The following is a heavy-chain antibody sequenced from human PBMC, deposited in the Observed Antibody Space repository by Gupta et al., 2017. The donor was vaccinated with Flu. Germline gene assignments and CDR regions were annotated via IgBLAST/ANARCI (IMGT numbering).Heavy chain of an antibody. D-gene: IGHD3-10*01. Sequence: SQTLSLTCTVPGGSISSGGHSWDWIRQPAGKGLQWIGRLYKSGDTQYNPSLKSRVTISVDTSNNQFSLNLRSVAAADTATYYCVREGKGCGSGSYGDYYYGMDVWGQWTTVSVAS. V-gene: IGHV4-61*02. CDR1: GGSISSGGHS. CDR2: LYKSGDT. CDR3: VREGKGCGSGSYGDYYYGMDV. J-gene: IGHJ6*02.